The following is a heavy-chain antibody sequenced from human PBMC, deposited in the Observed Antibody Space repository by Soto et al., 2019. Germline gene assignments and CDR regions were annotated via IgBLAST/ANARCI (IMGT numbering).Heavy chain of an antibody. CDR2: ISASGDSI. CDR3: AKGSSTSIPWLDY. V-gene: IGHV3-23*04. Sequence: EVQLVESGGGLVQPGGSLTLSCAASGFTSNNFAMSWVRQAPGKGLEWVSSISASGDSIYYADSVRGRFTISRDNSKNTMYLQMNSLRADDTAIYYCAKGSSTSIPWLDYWGQGTLVTVSS. CDR1: GFTSNNFA. D-gene: IGHD2-2*01. J-gene: IGHJ4*02.